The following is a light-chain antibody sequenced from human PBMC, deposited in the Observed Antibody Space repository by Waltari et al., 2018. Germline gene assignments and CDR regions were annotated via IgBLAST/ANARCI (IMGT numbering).Light chain of an antibody. Sequence: AIQLTQSPSSLSASVGHRITITCRASQDIASALAWYVQKPGKAPQLLSYDASTLESGVPSRFSGSGSGTDFNLSISGLQPEDFATYYCQQFINYPLTFGPGTTVDIK. V-gene: IGKV1D-13*01. CDR1: QDIASA. CDR2: DAS. CDR3: QQFINYPLT. J-gene: IGKJ3*01.